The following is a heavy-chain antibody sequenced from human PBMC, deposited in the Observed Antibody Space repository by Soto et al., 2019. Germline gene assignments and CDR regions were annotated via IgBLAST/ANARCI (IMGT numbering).Heavy chain of an antibody. CDR3: TRDFTTAETPGDDFDY. V-gene: IGHV3-74*01. D-gene: IGHD4-17*01. CDR2: INGGGSYE. Sequence: EVQLVESGGGLVQPGGSLRLSCAASGFTFNNYWMHWVRQVPGKGLVWVSRINGGGSYESYADFVKGRFPISRDNAKNTVHLQMNSLSAEDTAVYSCTRDFTTAETPGDDFDYWGQGIPVIVSS. J-gene: IGHJ4*02. CDR1: GFTFNNYW.